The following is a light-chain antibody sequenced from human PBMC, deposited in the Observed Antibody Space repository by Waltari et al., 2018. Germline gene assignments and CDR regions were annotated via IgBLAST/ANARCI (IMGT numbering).Light chain of an antibody. CDR2: QDI. Sequence: WYQQKPGQSPVLVILQDITRPSGIPERFSGSNSGNTATLTISGTQAMDEADYYCQTWDNSAVVFGGGTKLTVL. CDR3: QTWDNSAVV. J-gene: IGLJ2*01. V-gene: IGLV3-1*01.